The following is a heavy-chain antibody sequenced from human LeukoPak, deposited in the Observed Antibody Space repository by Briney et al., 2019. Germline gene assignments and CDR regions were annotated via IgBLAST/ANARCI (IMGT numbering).Heavy chain of an antibody. Sequence: SETLSLTCTVSGGSVSSGSYYWRWLRQPPGTGLEWLGYIYYSGSTNYNPSLKSRVTISVDTSKNQFSLKLSSVTAADTAVYYCARDLCSSTSCYLDYWGQGTLVTVSS. J-gene: IGHJ4*02. V-gene: IGHV4-61*01. CDR1: GGSVSSGSYY. CDR3: ARDLCSSTSCYLDY. CDR2: IYYSGST. D-gene: IGHD2-2*01.